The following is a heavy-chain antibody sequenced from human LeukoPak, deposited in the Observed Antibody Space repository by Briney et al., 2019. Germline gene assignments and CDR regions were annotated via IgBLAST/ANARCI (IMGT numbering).Heavy chain of an antibody. CDR1: GFTFSSYE. Sequence: GGSLRLSCAASGFTFSSYEMNCVRQAPGKGLEWGSYISSSGSTIYYADSVKGRFTLSRDNSQNTLYLRMNSLRAEDTAVYYCARAPRAYYMFLWGKGTTVTVSS. V-gene: IGHV3-48*03. CDR2: ISSSGSTI. CDR3: ARAPRAYYMFL. J-gene: IGHJ6*03.